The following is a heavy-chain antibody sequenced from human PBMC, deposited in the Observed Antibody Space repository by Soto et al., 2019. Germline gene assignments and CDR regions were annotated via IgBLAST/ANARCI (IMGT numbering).Heavy chain of an antibody. CDR1: GYTFSDYY. D-gene: IGHD6-19*01. CDR3: ARLQIEVAGSN. V-gene: IGHV1-2*02. Sequence: GASVKVSCKASGYTFSDYYMHWVRQAPGQGLEWMGWINANSGGTTYAQKFQGRATMTRDTSASTAYMELSRLSSDDTAIYYCARLQIEVAGSNWGQGTLVTVSS. J-gene: IGHJ4*02. CDR2: INANSGGT.